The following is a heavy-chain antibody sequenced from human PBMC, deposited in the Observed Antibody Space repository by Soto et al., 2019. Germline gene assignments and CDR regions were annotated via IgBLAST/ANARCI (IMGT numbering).Heavy chain of an antibody. V-gene: IGHV5-10-1*01. D-gene: IGHD5-18*01. CDR2: IDPSDSYT. J-gene: IGHJ6*02. CDR3: ARTWIQLWSDYYGMDV. CDR1: GYSFTSYW. Sequence: PGESLKISCKGSGYSFTSYWISWVRQMPGKGLEWMGRIDPSDSYTNYSPSFQGHVTISADKSISTAYLQWSSLKASDTAMYYCARTWIQLWSDYYGMDVWGQGTTVTVSS.